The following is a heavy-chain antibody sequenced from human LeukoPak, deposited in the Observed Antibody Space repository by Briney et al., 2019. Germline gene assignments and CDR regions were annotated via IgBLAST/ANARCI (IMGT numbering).Heavy chain of an antibody. J-gene: IGHJ4*02. CDR2: VSGSGGST. D-gene: IGHD3-9*01. V-gene: IGHV3-23*01. Sequence: GGSLRLSCEASGFTFSSYAMSWVRQAPGKGLEWVSGVSGSGGSTVYADSVKGRFTISRDNSKNTLYLQMNSLRAEDTAIYYCAKETDILTGYTPIDYWGQGTLVTVSS. CDR3: AKETDILTGYTPIDY. CDR1: GFTFSSYA.